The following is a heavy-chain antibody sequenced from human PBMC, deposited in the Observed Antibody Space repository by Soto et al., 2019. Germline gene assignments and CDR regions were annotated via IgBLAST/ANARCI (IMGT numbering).Heavy chain of an antibody. D-gene: IGHD1-26*01. Sequence: QVQLVQSGAEVKKPGSSVKVSCKASGGTFSSYAISWVRQAPGQGLEWMGGIIPIFGTAHYAQKFQGRVTITADESTSTAYMELSSLRSEDTAVYYCAGGGYSGSYTTFDYWGQGTLVTVSS. CDR1: GGTFSSYA. J-gene: IGHJ4*02. V-gene: IGHV1-69*01. CDR2: IIPIFGTA. CDR3: AGGGYSGSYTTFDY.